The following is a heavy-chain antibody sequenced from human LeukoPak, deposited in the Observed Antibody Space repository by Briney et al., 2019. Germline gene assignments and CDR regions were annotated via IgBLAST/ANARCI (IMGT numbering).Heavy chain of an antibody. CDR1: GFPFSDYS. Sequence: GSLRLSCAASGFPFSDYSMNWVRQAPGKGLEWVSFISSYSTYIYYADSLKGRFTISRDNAKNSLYLQMNSLRAEDTAVYYCARGVVTMVRGVIIHDDAFDIWGQGTMVTVSS. V-gene: IGHV3-21*04. CDR2: ISSYSTYI. J-gene: IGHJ3*02. CDR3: ARGVVTMVRGVIIHDDAFDI. D-gene: IGHD3-10*01.